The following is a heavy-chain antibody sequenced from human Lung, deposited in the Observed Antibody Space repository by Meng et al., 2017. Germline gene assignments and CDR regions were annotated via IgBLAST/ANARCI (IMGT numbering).Heavy chain of an antibody. J-gene: IGHJ4*02. CDR2: INHSGST. D-gene: IGHD4-11*01. V-gene: IGHV4-34*01. Sequence: QVQLPRWGAGLLKPSEPLSLTWVGLGGSFSDYYWSWIRQPPGKGLEWIGEINHSGSTNYNPSLESRATISVDTSQNNLSLKLSSVTAADSAVYYCARGPTTMAHDFDYWGQGTLVTVSS. CDR1: GGSFSDYY. CDR3: ARGPTTMAHDFDY.